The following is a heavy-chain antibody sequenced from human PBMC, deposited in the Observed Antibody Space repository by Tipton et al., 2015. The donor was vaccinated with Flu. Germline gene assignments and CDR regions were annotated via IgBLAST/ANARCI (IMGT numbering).Heavy chain of an antibody. CDR3: ARPPGYCSGGSCYLYYYGMDV. Sequence: CAASGFTFSSYSMNWVRQAPGKGLEWVSSISSSSSYIYYADSVKGRFTISRDNAKNSLYLQMNSLRAEDTAVYYCARPPGYCSGGSCYLYYYGMDVWGQGTTVTVSS. V-gene: IGHV3-21*01. J-gene: IGHJ6*02. CDR2: ISSSSSYI. D-gene: IGHD2-15*01. CDR1: GFTFSSYS.